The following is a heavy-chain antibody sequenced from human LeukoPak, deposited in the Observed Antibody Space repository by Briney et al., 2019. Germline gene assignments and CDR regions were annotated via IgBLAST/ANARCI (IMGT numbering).Heavy chain of an antibody. Sequence: PGGSLRLSCAASGLDFSTYAMHWVRLTPGKGLEFVSAISKSGDDTSYGNDVKGRFTISRDNIKNTVDLEMGSLRVDDTGIYYCARIPEYWGQGTVVTVSS. V-gene: IGHV3-64*01. CDR3: ARIPEY. CDR2: ISKSGDDT. D-gene: IGHD2-2*01. CDR1: GLDFSTYA. J-gene: IGHJ1*01.